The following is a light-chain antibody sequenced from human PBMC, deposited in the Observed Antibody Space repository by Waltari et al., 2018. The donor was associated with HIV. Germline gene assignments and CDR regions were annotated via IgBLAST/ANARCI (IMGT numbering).Light chain of an antibody. CDR2: GDS. J-gene: IGLJ3*02. CDR1: STNIGHDF. CDR3: GTWERDLGAAV. Sequence: QSVLTQPPSVSAAPGQKVTISCSGSSTNIGHDFVSWYQQIPGAAPKRLTYGDSRRPSGIPDRFSGSRSGTSATLGITGLQTGDEAVYYCGTWERDLGAAVCGGGTKLTVL. V-gene: IGLV1-51*01.